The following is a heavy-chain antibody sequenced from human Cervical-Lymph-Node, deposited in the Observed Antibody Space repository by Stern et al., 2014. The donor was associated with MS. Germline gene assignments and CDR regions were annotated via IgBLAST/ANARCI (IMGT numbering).Heavy chain of an antibody. D-gene: IGHD1-1*01. J-gene: IGHJ5*02. CDR2: LIPLLENA. CDR1: GGKFSVLA. Sequence: VHLGESGAEVKKPESSVKVSCKCSGGKFSVLAISWVRQAPGQRPEWMGGLIPLLENANYEQKFQGSVMSTAERTTQRVTMVITSLRGEDTAVFYWALLSYNSGPDSWGQGTLVTVSS. V-gene: IGHV1-69*06. CDR3: ALLSYNSGPDS.